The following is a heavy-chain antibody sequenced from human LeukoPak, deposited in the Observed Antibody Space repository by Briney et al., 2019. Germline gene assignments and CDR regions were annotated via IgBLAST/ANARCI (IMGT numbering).Heavy chain of an antibody. J-gene: IGHJ3*02. CDR3: ARDRTATAEDDAFDI. CDR2: IIPIFGPA. D-gene: IGHD2-21*02. V-gene: IGHV1-69*05. Sequence: SVMVSCKPSGGTFSTYGIDWVRQAPRQGLEWMGGIIPIFGPAKYAQKFQDRVTITTDESATTAYMELSSLRSEDTAVYYCARDRTATAEDDAFDIWGQGTMVTVSS. CDR1: GGTFSTYG.